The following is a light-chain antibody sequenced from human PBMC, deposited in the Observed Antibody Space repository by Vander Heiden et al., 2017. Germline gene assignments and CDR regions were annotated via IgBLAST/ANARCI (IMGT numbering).Light chain of an antibody. CDR2: GAS. J-gene: IGKJ1*01. CDR3: QQYGSSRT. Sequence: ELVLTQSPGTLSLSPGERATLPCRASQSVSSSYLAWYQQKPGQAPRLLIYGASSRATGIPDRFSGSGSGTDFTLTISRLEPEDFAVYYCQQYGSSRTFGQGTKVEIK. CDR1: QSVSSSY. V-gene: IGKV3-20*01.